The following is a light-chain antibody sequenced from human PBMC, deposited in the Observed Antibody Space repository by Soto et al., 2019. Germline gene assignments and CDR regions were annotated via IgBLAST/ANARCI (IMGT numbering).Light chain of an antibody. J-gene: IGLJ2*01. CDR1: SSNIGRNT. CDR3: AAWDDSLNGPV. CDR2: SNY. V-gene: IGLV1-44*01. Sequence: QSVLTQAPSASGTPGQRVTISCSGSSSNIGRNTVNWYQQLPGTAPKLLIYSNYQRPSGVPDRFSGSKSGTSASLAISGLQSEDETDYYCAAWDDSLNGPVFGGGTKLTVL.